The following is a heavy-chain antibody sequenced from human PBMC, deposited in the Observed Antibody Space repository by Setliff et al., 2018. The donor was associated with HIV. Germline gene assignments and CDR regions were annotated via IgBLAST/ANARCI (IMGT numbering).Heavy chain of an antibody. Sequence: PGGSLRLSCAVSGSTLSTFSMTWVRQAPGKGLEWVSSIITSSSYTYYADSVKGRFTISRDNAKNSLYLQMNSLRAEDTAVYYCVRGPIHGGFDFWGQGALVTVSS. D-gene: IGHD3-16*01. CDR2: IITSSSYT. CDR1: GSTLSTFS. CDR3: VRGPIHGGFDF. J-gene: IGHJ4*02. V-gene: IGHV3-21*06.